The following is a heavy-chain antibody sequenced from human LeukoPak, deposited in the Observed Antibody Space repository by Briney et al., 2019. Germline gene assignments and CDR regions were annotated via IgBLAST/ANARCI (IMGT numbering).Heavy chain of an antibody. J-gene: IGHJ3*02. D-gene: IGHD2-8*01. Sequence: ASVKVSCKVSGYTLTELSMHWVRQAPGKGLEWMGGFDPEDGETIYAQKFQGRVTMTEDTSTDTAYTELSSLRSEDTAVYYCATLSRRVMGDAFDIWGQGTMVTVSS. CDR2: FDPEDGET. CDR1: GYTLTELS. V-gene: IGHV1-24*01. CDR3: ATLSRRVMGDAFDI.